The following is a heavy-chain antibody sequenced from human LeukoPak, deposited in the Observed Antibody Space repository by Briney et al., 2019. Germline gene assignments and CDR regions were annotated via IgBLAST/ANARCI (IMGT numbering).Heavy chain of an antibody. V-gene: IGHV4-39*01. J-gene: IGHJ4*02. CDR2: IYYSGST. Sequence: SETLSLTCTVSGGSISSSSYYWGWIRQPPGKGLEWIGSIYYSGSTYYNPSLKSRVTISVDTSKNQFSLKLSSVTAADTAVYYCASVGDGYRPFDYWGQGTLVTVSS. CDR1: GGSISSSSYY. CDR3: ASVGDGYRPFDY. D-gene: IGHD5-24*01.